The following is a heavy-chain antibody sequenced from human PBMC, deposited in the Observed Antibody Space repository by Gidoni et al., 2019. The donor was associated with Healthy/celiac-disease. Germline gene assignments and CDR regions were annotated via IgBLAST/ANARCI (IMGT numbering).Heavy chain of an antibody. Sequence: EVQLVESGGGLVKPGGSLRLSCAASGFPFSNPWMSWVRQAPGKGLEWVGRIKSKTDGGTKDYAAPVKGRFTISRDDSKNTLYLQMNSLKTEDTAVYYGTTSYQTTVNTGGDYWGQGTLVTVSS. CDR2: IKSKTDGGTK. V-gene: IGHV3-15*01. CDR3: TTSYQTTVNTGGDY. D-gene: IGHD4-17*01. J-gene: IGHJ4*02. CDR1: GFPFSNPW.